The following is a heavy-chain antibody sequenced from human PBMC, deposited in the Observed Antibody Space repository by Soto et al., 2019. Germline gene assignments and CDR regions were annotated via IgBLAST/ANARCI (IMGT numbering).Heavy chain of an antibody. J-gene: IGHJ5*02. D-gene: IGHD5-12*01. CDR1: GYTFTSYY. V-gene: IGHV1-46*01. Sequence: QVQLVQSGAEVKKPGASVKVSCKASGYTFTSYYMHWVRQAPGQGLEWMGIINPSGGSTSYAQKFQGRVTMDRDTSTSTVYRELSSLRSEDTAVYYCARARDGYNYWFDPWGQGTLVTVSS. CDR3: ARARDGYNYWFDP. CDR2: INPSGGST.